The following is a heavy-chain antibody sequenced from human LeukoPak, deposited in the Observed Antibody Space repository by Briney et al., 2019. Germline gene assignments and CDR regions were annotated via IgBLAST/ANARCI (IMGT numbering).Heavy chain of an antibody. D-gene: IGHD3-16*02. Sequence: PSETLSLTCAVYGGSFSGYYWSWIRQPPGKGLEWIGEINHSGSTNYNPSLKSRVTISVDTSKNQFSLKLSSVTAADTAVYYCARGGSYDYVWGSYRYTALDYWGQGTLVTVS. CDR1: GGSFSGYY. V-gene: IGHV4-34*01. CDR2: INHSGST. CDR3: ARGGSYDYVWGSYRYTALDY. J-gene: IGHJ4*02.